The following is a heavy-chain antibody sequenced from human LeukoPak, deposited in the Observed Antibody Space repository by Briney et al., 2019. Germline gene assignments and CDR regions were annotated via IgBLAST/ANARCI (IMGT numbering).Heavy chain of an antibody. V-gene: IGHV3-11*04. J-gene: IGHJ6*02. CDR2: ISSSGSTI. Sequence: PGGSLRLSCAASGFTFSDYYMSWIRQAPGKGLEWVSYISSSGSTIYYADSVKGRFTISRDNAKNSLYLQMSSLRAEDTAVYFCARMGTAAAAGMDYYYYYGMDVWGQGTTVTVSS. CDR1: GFTFSDYY. CDR3: ARMGTAAAAGMDYYYYYGMDV. D-gene: IGHD6-13*01.